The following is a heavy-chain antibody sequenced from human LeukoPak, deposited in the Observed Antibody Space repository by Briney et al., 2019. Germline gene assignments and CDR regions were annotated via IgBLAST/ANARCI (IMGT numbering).Heavy chain of an antibody. D-gene: IGHD3-22*01. V-gene: IGHV1-18*01. CDR3: ARDGFGYYYDSSGPGPH. CDR1: GYTFTSYG. CDR2: ISAYNGNT. Sequence: ASVKVSCKASGYTFTSYGISWVRQAPGQGLEWMGWISAYNGNTNYAQNLQARVTMTTDTSTSTAYMELRSLRSDDTAVYYCARDGFGYYYDSSGPGPHWGQGTLVTVSS. J-gene: IGHJ4*02.